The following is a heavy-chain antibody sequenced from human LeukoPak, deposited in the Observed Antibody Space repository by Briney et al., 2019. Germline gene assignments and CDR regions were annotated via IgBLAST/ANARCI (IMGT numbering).Heavy chain of an antibody. V-gene: IGHV4-39*01. CDR3: ARLESGAGTKGGCFDY. Sequence: SETLSLTCTVSGASISSSSYYWGWIRQPPGKGLEWIGNIYYSGSAYHNPSLKSRVTISVDTSKSQVSLNLTSVTAADTAVYYWARLESGAGTKGGCFDYWGQGALVTGSS. J-gene: IGHJ4*02. CDR1: GASISSSSYY. CDR2: IYYSGSA. D-gene: IGHD2-15*01.